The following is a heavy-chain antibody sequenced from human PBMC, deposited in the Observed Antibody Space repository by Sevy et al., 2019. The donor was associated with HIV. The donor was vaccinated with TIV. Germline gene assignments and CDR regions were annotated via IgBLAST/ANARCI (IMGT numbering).Heavy chain of an antibody. Sequence: GGSLRLSCAAAGFAFSNFGMHWVRQIPGKGLEWLAVISDDGTKKYYAASVKGRSTISRDNSKSMLFLQMNSLRAGDTAVYYCAKDLLPGGGGTDYYYYYMDVWGKGTTVTVS. J-gene: IGHJ6*03. V-gene: IGHV3-30*18. D-gene: IGHD3-16*01. CDR2: ISDDGTKK. CDR1: GFAFSNFG. CDR3: AKDLLPGGGGTDYYYYYMDV.